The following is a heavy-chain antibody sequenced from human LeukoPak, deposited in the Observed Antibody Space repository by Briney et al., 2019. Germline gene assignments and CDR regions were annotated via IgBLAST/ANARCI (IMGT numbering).Heavy chain of an antibody. J-gene: IGHJ4*01. Sequence: SETLSLTCTVSGGSISSSSYYWGWIRQPPGKGLEWIGNIYYSGSTYYNPSLKSRVTISVDTSKNQFSLNLSSLTAADTAVYYCARDFEAYHKFDYWGHGTLVTVSS. CDR2: IYYSGST. V-gene: IGHV4-39*07. CDR3: ARDFEAYHKFDY. D-gene: IGHD3-9*01. CDR1: GGSISSSSYY.